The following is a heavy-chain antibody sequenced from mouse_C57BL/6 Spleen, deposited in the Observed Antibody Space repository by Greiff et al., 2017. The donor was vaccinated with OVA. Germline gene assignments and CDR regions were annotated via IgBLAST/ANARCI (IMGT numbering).Heavy chain of an antibody. D-gene: IGHD2-1*01. CDR2: ISDGGSYT. Sequence: DVQFQQSGGGLVKPGGSLKLSCAASGFTFSSYAMSWVRQTPEKRLEWVATISDGGSYTYYPDNVKGRFTISRDNAKNNLYLQMSHLKSEDTAMYYCARDRDGNSYAMDYWGQGTSVTVSS. V-gene: IGHV5-4*01. J-gene: IGHJ4*01. CDR1: GFTFSSYA. CDR3: ARDRDGNSYAMDY.